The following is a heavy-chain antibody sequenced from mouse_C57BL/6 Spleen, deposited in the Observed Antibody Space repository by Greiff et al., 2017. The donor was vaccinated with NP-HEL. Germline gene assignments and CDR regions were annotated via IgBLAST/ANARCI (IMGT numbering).Heavy chain of an antibody. CDR1: GFTFTDYY. Sequence: EVQRVESGGGLVQPGGSLSLSCAASGFTFTDYYMSWVRQPPGKALEWLGFIRNKANGYTTEYSASVKGRFTISRDNSQSFLYLQMNALRAEDSATYYCARNYYGSSYGYWYFDVWGTGTTVTVSS. CDR3: ARNYYGSSYGYWYFDV. V-gene: IGHV7-3*01. D-gene: IGHD1-1*01. J-gene: IGHJ1*03. CDR2: IRNKANGYTT.